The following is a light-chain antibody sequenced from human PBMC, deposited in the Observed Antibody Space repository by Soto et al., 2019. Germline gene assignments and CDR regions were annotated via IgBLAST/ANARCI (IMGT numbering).Light chain of an antibody. J-gene: IGLJ1*01. Sequence: QSALTQPRSVSGSAGRAVTISCTGTSSDVGRYNYVSWYQHHPGKAPKLMIYDVSTRPSGVPDRFSGSKSGTTASLTISGLQAEDEADYYCCSYAGSPYVFGTGTKVTVL. V-gene: IGLV2-11*01. CDR3: CSYAGSPYV. CDR2: DVS. CDR1: SSDVGRYNY.